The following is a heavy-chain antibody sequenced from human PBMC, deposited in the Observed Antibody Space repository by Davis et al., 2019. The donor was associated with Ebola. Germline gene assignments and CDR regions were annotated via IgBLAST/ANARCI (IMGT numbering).Heavy chain of an antibody. Sequence: ASVKVSCKASGYRFTSYYMHWVRQAPGQGLEWMGIINPITGGTSYAQNLQDRVNMTRDTSTSTVYMELSSLRSEDTAVYYCAREGGRYYDSSGYVFDIWGQGTMVKVSS. J-gene: IGHJ3*02. CDR1: GYRFTSYY. CDR3: AREGGRYYDSSGYVFDI. D-gene: IGHD3-22*01. CDR2: INPITGGT. V-gene: IGHV1-46*01.